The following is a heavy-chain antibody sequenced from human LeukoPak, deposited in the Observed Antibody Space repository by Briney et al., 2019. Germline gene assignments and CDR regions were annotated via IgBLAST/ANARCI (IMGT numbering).Heavy chain of an antibody. CDR3: ATTPALLWFGDAFDI. V-gene: IGHV3-7*01. Sequence: PGGSLRLSCAASGFTFTNYWMTWVRQAPGKGLEWVANIKQDGSERYYADSVKGRFTISRDNAKNSLYLQMNSLRAEDTAVYYCATTPALLWFGDAFDIWGQGTMVTVSS. CDR2: IKQDGSER. J-gene: IGHJ3*02. CDR1: GFTFTNYW. D-gene: IGHD3-10*01.